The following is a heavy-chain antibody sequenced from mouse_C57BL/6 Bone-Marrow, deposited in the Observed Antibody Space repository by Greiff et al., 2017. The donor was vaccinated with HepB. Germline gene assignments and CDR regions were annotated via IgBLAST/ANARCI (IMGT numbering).Heavy chain of an antibody. V-gene: IGHV14-4*01. Sequence: VTLKVSGAELVRPGASVKLSCTASGFNIKDDYMHWVKQRPEQGLEWIGWIDPENGDTEYASKFQGKATITADTSSNTAYLQLSSLTSEDPAVYYWTTGPYFDDWGQGTTLTGSS. CDR3: TTGPYFDD. CDR2: IDPENGDT. J-gene: IGHJ2*01. D-gene: IGHD3-1*01. CDR1: GFNIKDDY.